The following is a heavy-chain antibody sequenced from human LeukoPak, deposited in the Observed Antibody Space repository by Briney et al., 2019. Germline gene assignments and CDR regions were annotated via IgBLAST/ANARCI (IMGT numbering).Heavy chain of an antibody. CDR2: INTNTVNP. J-gene: IGHJ6*02. Sequence: ASVKVSCKASGYTFSSYAMNWVRQAPGQGLESMGWINTNTVNPTYAQGFTGRFVFSLDTSVSTAYLQISSLKAEDTAVYYCARDRAPRYCSGGSCYYYYGMDVWGQGTTVTVSS. CDR1: GYTFSSYA. V-gene: IGHV7-4-1*02. CDR3: ARDRAPRYCSGGSCYYYYGMDV. D-gene: IGHD2-15*01.